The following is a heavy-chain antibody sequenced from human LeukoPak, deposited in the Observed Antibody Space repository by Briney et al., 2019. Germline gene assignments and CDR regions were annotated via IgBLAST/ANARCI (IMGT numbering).Heavy chain of an antibody. Sequence: NPGGSLRLSCAASGFTFSSYSMNWVRQAPGKGLEWDSSISSSSSYIYYADSVKGRFTISRDNAKNSLYLQMNSLRAEDTAVYYCARDLRRQQLYYYYGMDVWGQGTTVTVSS. CDR2: ISSSSSYI. CDR1: GFTFSSYS. D-gene: IGHD6-13*01. V-gene: IGHV3-21*01. CDR3: ARDLRRQQLYYYYGMDV. J-gene: IGHJ6*02.